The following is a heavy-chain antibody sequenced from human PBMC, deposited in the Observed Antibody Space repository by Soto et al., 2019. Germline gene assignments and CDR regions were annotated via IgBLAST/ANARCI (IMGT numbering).Heavy chain of an antibody. CDR3: ARGGGGAPVDH. CDR2: IHSGGNT. J-gene: IGHJ4*02. D-gene: IGHD3-10*01. V-gene: IGHV3-66*01. Sequence: EVQLVESGGGLVQPGGALRLSCAASGFTVSNNYISWVRQAPGKGLEWVSVIHSGGNTYYADSVKGRFTISRDNSKNTLYPQMNSPRVEDKAVEFCARGGGGAPVDHWGQGTLVTVSS. CDR1: GFTVSNNY.